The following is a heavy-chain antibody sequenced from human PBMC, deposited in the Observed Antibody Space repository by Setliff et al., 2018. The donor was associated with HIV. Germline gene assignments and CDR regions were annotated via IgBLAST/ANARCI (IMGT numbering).Heavy chain of an antibody. J-gene: IGHJ4*02. CDR2: IKQDGSEK. D-gene: IGHD6-19*01. CDR3: ARDHWVAGLDH. V-gene: IGHV3-7*01. Sequence: GGSLRLSCAASGFTFNYFWMSWVRQAPGKGLEWVANIKQDGSEKNYVDSVKGRFTISRDTAKNSLYLQMNSLRVEDTAVYYCARDHWVAGLDHWGQGTLVTVSS. CDR1: GFTFNYFW.